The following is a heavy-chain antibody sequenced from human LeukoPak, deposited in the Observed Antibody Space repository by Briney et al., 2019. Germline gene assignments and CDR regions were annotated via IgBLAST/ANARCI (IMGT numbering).Heavy chain of an antibody. CDR2: INPSGGST. Sequence: ASVKVSCKASGYTFTNYYMHWVRQAPGQGLEWMGIINPSGGSTSYAQKFQGRVTMTRDTSTSTFYMELSSLRSEDTAVYYCAAGKSGSSQDYYGMDVWGQGTTVTVSS. D-gene: IGHD1-26*01. CDR3: AAGKSGSSQDYYGMDV. V-gene: IGHV1-46*01. CDR1: GYTFTNYY. J-gene: IGHJ6*02.